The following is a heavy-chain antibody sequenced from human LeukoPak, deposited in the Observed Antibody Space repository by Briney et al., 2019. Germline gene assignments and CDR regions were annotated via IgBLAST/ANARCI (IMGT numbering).Heavy chain of an antibody. V-gene: IGHV3-21*01. CDR3: AREGHCSTTSCALDAIEI. Sequence: GGSLRLSCVASGFHFRTYGMSWVRQAPGKGLEWVSGIPSGGSNTYYADSVKGRFTISRDNAKNSLSLQMNSLRAEDTAVYYCAREGHCSTTSCALDAIEIWGQGTLVAVSS. D-gene: IGHD2-2*01. J-gene: IGHJ3*02. CDR1: GFHFRTYG. CDR2: IPSGGSNT.